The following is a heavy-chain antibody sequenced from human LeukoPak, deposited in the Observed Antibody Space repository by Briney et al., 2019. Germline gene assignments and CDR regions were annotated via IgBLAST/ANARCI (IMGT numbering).Heavy chain of an antibody. V-gene: IGHV1-8*01. CDR3: AKAGGYCGRISCPYYFDY. CDR2: MNPNSGNT. D-gene: IGHD2-15*01. Sequence: ASVKVSCKASGYTFTSYDINWVRQATGQGLEWMGWMNPNSGNTGYAQKFQGRVTMTRNTSISTAYMELSSLRSEDTAVYYCAKAGGYCGRISCPYYFDYWGQGSLVAVSS. J-gene: IGHJ4*02. CDR1: GYTFTSYD.